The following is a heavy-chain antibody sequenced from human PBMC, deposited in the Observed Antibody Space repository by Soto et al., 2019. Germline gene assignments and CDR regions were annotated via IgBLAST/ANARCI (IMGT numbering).Heavy chain of an antibody. V-gene: IGHV4-31*03. J-gene: IGHJ5*02. CDR3: ARDQYYDYVWGSYRSSYNWFDP. Sequence: KPSETLSLTCTVSGGSISSGGYYWSWIRQHPGKGLEWIGYIYYSGSTYYNPSLKSRVTISVDTSKNQFSLKLSSVTAADTAVYYCARDQYYDYVWGSYRSSYNWFDPWGQGTLVTV. CDR2: IYYSGST. CDR1: GGSISSGGYY. D-gene: IGHD3-16*02.